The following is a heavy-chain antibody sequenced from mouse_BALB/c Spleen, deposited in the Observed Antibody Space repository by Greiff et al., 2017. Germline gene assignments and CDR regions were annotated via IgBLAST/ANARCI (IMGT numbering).Heavy chain of an antibody. J-gene: IGHJ3*01. CDR1: GYSITSGYY. Sequence: EVKLQESGPGLVKPSQSLSLTCSVTGYSITSGYYWNWIRQFPGNKLEWIGYISYDGSNNYNPSLKNRISITRDTSKNQFFLKLNSVTTEDTATYYCARGDYAWFAYWGQGTLVTVSA. CDR3: ARGDYAWFAY. D-gene: IGHD2-4*01. CDR2: ISYDGSN. V-gene: IGHV3-6*02.